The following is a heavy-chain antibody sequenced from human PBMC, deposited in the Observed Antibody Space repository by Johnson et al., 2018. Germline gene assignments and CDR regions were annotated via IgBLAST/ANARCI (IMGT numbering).Heavy chain of an antibody. CDR2: INWSGGTT. D-gene: IGHD3-22*01. Sequence: VQLVESGGGVVRXGGSPRLXCAASGLIFDDDDMRWVRQAPGKGLKCVSTINWSGGTTGPADSVRGRFTLSIDNANNSLCLRMNSLRVEDTALYYCARATYYYDTSGFGAFDVWGQGTVVTVSS. V-gene: IGHV3-20*04. CDR3: ARATYYYDTSGFGAFDV. CDR1: GLIFDDDD. J-gene: IGHJ3*01.